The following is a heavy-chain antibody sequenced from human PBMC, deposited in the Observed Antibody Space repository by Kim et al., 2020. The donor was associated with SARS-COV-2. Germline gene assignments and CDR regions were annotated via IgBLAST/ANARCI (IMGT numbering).Heavy chain of an antibody. J-gene: IGHJ5*02. CDR1: GFTFSSYW. D-gene: IGHD6-19*01. V-gene: IGHV3-7*01. Sequence: GGSLRLSCAASGFTFSSYWMSWVRQAPGKGLEWVANIKQDGSEKYYVDSVKGRFTISRDNAKNSLYLQMNSLRAEDTAVYYCARDRFATGIAVAGTSWFDPWGQGTLVTVSS. CDR3: ARDRFATGIAVAGTSWFDP. CDR2: IKQDGSEK.